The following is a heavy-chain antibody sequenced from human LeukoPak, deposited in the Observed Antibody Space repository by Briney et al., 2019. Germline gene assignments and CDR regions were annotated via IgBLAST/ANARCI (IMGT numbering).Heavy chain of an antibody. CDR1: GGSISSYY. V-gene: IGHV4-4*07. CDR3: ARVVMYPSGGAVEDY. D-gene: IGHD6-19*01. CDR2: IYTSGST. J-gene: IGHJ4*02. Sequence: SETLSLTCTVSGGSISSYYWSWIRQPAGKGLEWIGRIYTSGSTNYNPSLKSRVTMSVDTSKNQFSLKLSSVTAADTVVYYCARVVMYPSGGAVEDYWGQGTLVTVSS.